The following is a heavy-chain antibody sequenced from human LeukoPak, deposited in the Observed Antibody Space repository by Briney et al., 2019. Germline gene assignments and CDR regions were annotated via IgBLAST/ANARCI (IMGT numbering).Heavy chain of an antibody. Sequence: PGRSLRLSCAALGFTFDDYAMHWVRQAPGKGLEWVSGISWNSDRIDYADSVKGRFTISRDNAKNSLNLQMSSLRPEDTALYYCAKGGGSGYGYILDYWGQGTLVTVSS. J-gene: IGHJ4*02. CDR1: GFTFDDYA. V-gene: IGHV3-9*01. CDR3: AKGGGSGYGYILDY. CDR2: ISWNSDRI. D-gene: IGHD5-12*01.